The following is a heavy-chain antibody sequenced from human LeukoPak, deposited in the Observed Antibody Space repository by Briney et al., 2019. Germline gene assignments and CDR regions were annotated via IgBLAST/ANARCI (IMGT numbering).Heavy chain of an antibody. CDR3: ARVPRRAAVAGKGGPDY. V-gene: IGHV4-34*01. CDR1: GGSSSGYY. D-gene: IGHD6-19*01. J-gene: IGHJ4*02. CDR2: INHSGST. Sequence: PSETLSLTCAVYGGSSSGYYWSWIRQPPGKGLEWIGEINHSGSTNYNPSLKSRVTISVDTSKNQFSLKLSSVTAADTAVYYCARVPRRAAVAGKGGPDYWGQGTLVTVSS.